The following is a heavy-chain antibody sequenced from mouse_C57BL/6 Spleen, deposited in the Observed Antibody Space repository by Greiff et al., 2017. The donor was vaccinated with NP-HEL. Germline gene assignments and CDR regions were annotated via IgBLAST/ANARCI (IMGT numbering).Heavy chain of an antibody. Sequence: VKLQESGAELVRPGTSVKVSCKASGYAFTNYLIEWVKQRPGQGLEWIGVINPGSGGTNYNEKFKGKATLTADKSSSTAYMQLSSLTSEDSAVFYCARSGGILFADWGKAALVTVAA. J-gene: IGHJ3*01. CDR3: ARSGGILFAD. CDR1: GYAFTNYL. CDR2: INPGSGGT. V-gene: IGHV1-54*01. D-gene: IGHD3-2*02.